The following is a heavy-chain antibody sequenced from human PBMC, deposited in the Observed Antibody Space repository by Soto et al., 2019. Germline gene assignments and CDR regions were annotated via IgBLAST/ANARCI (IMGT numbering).Heavy chain of an antibody. D-gene: IGHD2-2*02. J-gene: IGHJ6*02. CDR2: ISWDGGST. V-gene: IGHV3-43D*04. Sequence: GGSLRLSCAASGFTFDDYAMHWVRQAPGKGLEWVSLISWDGGSTYYADSVKGRFTISRDNSKNSLYLQMNSLRAEDTALYYCAKDLGQNCSSTSCYTWGGLYYYYYGMDVWGQGTTVTVSS. CDR3: AKDLGQNCSSTSCYTWGGLYYYYYGMDV. CDR1: GFTFDDYA.